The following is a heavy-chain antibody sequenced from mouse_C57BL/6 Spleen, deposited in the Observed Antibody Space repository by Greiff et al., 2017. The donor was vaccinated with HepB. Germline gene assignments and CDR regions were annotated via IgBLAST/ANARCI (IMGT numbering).Heavy chain of an antibody. CDR2: IDPSDSET. CDR3: ARGGDGYLYYFDY. CDR1: GYTFTSYW. D-gene: IGHD2-3*01. Sequence: QVQLQQPGAELVRPGSSVKLSCKASGYTFTSYWMHWVKQRPIQGLEWIGNIDPSDSETHYNQKFKDKATLTVDKSSSPAYMQLSSLTSEDSAVYYCARGGDGYLYYFDYWGQGTTLTVSS. J-gene: IGHJ2*01. V-gene: IGHV1-52*01.